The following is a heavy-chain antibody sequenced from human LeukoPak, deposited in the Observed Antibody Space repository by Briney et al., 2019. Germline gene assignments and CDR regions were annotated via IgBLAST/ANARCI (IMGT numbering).Heavy chain of an antibody. D-gene: IGHD1-20*01. J-gene: IGHJ4*02. Sequence: SETLSLTCTVSGGSVSSSGYYWAWIRQAPGMGLDWIGCIYYSGTTHYNPSLKSRVTISVDTSKNQFSLKLTSVTAADTAVYYCARGNWLDYFDYWGQGTLVTVSS. CDR2: IYYSGTT. CDR1: GGSVSSSGYY. CDR3: ARGNWLDYFDY. V-gene: IGHV4-39*07.